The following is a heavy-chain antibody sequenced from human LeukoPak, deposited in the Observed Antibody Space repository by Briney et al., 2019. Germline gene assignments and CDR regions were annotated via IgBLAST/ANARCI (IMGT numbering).Heavy chain of an antibody. D-gene: IGHD3-10*01. CDR1: GFTFSRYW. J-gene: IGHJ4*02. CDR2: INSDGSST. Sequence: PGGSLRLSCGASGFTFSRYWMTWVRQAPGKGLVWVSRINSDGSSTNYADSVKGRFTISRDNAKNTLYLQMNSLRVEDTALYYCARGAWYASGSFLIDYWGQGTPVTVSS. V-gene: IGHV3-74*01. CDR3: ARGAWYASGSFLIDY.